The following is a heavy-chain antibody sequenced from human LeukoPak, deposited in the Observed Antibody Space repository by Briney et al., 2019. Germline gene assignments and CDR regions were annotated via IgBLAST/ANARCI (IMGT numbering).Heavy chain of an antibody. CDR1: GFTFSSYA. D-gene: IGHD3-10*01. Sequence: GGSLRLSCAASGFTFSSYAMHWVRQAPGKGLEWVAVISYDGSNKYLADSVKGRFTISRDNSKNTLYLQMNSLRAEDTAVYYCARGFVLLWFGELYLIDYWGQGTLVTVSS. CDR3: ARGFVLLWFGELYLIDY. J-gene: IGHJ4*02. V-gene: IGHV3-30-3*01. CDR2: ISYDGSNK.